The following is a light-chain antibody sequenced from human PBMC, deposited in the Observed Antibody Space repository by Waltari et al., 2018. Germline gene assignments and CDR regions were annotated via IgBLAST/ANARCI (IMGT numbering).Light chain of an antibody. CDR2: GNT. Sequence: QSVLTQPPSMSGAPGPKVTIPCTGGSSNFGAGYDVHWYQQFPGAAPKRLIFGNTNRASGVPGRFSGSKSGTSASLAIAGLQSEDEAVYYCQSFDSSLSASVFGGGTKLTVL. J-gene: IGLJ3*02. CDR1: SSNFGAGYD. V-gene: IGLV1-40*01. CDR3: QSFDSSLSASV.